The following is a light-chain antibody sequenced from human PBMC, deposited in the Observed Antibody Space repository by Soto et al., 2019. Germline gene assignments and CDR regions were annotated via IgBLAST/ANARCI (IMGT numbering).Light chain of an antibody. CDR2: GAS. V-gene: IGKV3-15*01. J-gene: IGKJ4*01. CDR3: QQYNNWPLT. Sequence: EIVMTQSPATLSVSPGERATLSCRASQSVSSNLAWYQQKPGQAPRLLLYGASTRATGIPARFSGSGSGTEFTLTISSLKSEDIAVYYCQQYNNWPLTFGGGTKVEIK. CDR1: QSVSSN.